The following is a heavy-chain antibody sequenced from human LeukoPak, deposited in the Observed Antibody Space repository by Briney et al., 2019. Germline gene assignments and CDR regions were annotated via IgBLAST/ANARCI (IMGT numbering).Heavy chain of an antibody. CDR3: ARGYSYVI. V-gene: IGHV4-34*01. Sequence: KSSETLSLTCAVYGGSFSGYYWSWIRQPPGKGLEWIGEINHSGSTNYNPSLKSRVTISVDTSKNQFSLKLSSVTAADTAVYYCARGYSYVIWGQGTLVTVSS. J-gene: IGHJ4*02. CDR2: INHSGST. D-gene: IGHD5-18*01. CDR1: GGSFSGYY.